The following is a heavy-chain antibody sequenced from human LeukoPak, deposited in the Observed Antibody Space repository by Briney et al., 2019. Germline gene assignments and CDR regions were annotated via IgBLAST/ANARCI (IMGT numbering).Heavy chain of an antibody. D-gene: IGHD6-19*01. CDR1: GGSFSGYY. V-gene: IGHV4-59*01. CDR3: ARITSGWYLYYFDY. Sequence: SETLSLTCAVYGGSFSGYYWSWIRQPPGKGLEWIGYIYYSGSTNYNPSLKSRVTISVDTSKNQFSLKLSSVTAADTAVYYCARITSGWYLYYFDYWGQGTLVTVSS. J-gene: IGHJ4*02. CDR2: IYYSGST.